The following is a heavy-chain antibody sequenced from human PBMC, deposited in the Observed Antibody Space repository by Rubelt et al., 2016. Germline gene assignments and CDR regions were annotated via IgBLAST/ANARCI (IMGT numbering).Heavy chain of an antibody. CDR1: GFTFSNYD. Sequence: EVKLVESGGGLVKPGGSLRLSCAASGFTFSNYDMHWVRHATGRGLEWVSAIAAPGDTYFADSVKGQFTISRENTKNYLFLQMNHLGAEDSAVYYCVRENTGYWLREFDYWGQGTLVTVSS. V-gene: IGHV3-13*01. CDR3: VRENTGYWLREFDY. D-gene: IGHD3-22*01. CDR2: IAAPGDT. J-gene: IGHJ4*02.